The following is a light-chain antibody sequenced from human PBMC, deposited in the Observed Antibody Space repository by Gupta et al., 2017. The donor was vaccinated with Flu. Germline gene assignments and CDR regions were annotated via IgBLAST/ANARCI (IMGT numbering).Light chain of an antibody. CDR2: KAS. J-gene: IGKJ4*01. V-gene: IGKV1-5*03. Sequence: PTPPSASVGDRVTTSCRGSQNVQRWFVWIQEKRGGAPKILIDKASTLESEVPCRFSGSRSGTXFTLTIXSLQPDDFATYFCQQDDSYPITFGXGTKVEIK. CDR1: QNVQRW. CDR3: QQDDSYPIT.